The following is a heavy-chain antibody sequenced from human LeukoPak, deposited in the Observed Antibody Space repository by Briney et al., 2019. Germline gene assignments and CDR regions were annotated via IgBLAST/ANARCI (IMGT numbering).Heavy chain of an antibody. D-gene: IGHD2-2*01. CDR1: GGSISSSSYY. V-gene: IGHV4-39*01. CDR2: IYYSGST. Sequence: SETLSLTCTVSGGSISSSSYYWGWIRLPPGKGLEWIGSIYYSGSTYYNPSLKSRVTISVDTSKNQFSLKLSSVTAADTAVYYCARLGEGYCSSTSCWAFDPWGQGTLVTVSS. J-gene: IGHJ5*02. CDR3: ARLGEGYCSSTSCWAFDP.